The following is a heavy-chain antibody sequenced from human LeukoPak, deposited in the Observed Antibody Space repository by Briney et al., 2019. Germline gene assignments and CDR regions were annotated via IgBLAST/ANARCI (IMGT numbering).Heavy chain of an antibody. J-gene: IGHJ4*02. CDR2: VNSDNGGT. CDR1: VYTFTHYY. V-gene: IGHV1-2*02. D-gene: IGHD5-24*01. Sequence: ASVKVSCKASVYTFTHYYMHWVRQAPGQGVEWMGGVNSDNGGTSYAQKFQGSVTMTRDISISTDYMELSRLTSDDTAMYYCARLPGRDGYNRYDYWGQGTLVTVSS. CDR3: ARLPGRDGYNRYDY.